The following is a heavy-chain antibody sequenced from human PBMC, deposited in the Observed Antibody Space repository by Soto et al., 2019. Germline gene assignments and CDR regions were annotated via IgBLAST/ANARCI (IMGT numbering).Heavy chain of an antibody. J-gene: IGHJ6*02. V-gene: IGHV4-59*01. CDR3: AGDRDRGSGGQGYCGMDV. CDR2: IYYSGST. Sequence: QVQLQESGPGLVKPSETLSLTCTVSGGSISRNYWSWIRQPPGKGLEWIGYIYYSGSTYYNPSLRSRVTVSLDTSKAQFAPERSCGTAAETAVYSCAGDRDRGSGGQGYCGMDVWGQGTTVTVSS. CDR1: GGSISRNY. D-gene: IGHD3-10*01.